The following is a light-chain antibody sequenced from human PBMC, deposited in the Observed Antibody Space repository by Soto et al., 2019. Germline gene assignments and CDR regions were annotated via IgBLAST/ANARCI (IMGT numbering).Light chain of an antibody. CDR2: DVN. CDR3: NSYTRGSTRYV. CDR1: SSDVGASDF. Sequence: QSALTQPASVSESPGQSITISCTGTSSDVGASDFVSWYQQHPGKAPELIIYDVNHRPSGVPHRFSGSKSANTASLTISGLQADDEAEYYCNSYTRGSTRYVFGTGTKLTVL. V-gene: IGLV2-14*03. J-gene: IGLJ1*01.